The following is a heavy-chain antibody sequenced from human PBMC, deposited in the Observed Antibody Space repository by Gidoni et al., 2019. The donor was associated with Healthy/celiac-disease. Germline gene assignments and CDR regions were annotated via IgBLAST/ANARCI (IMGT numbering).Heavy chain of an antibody. V-gene: IGHV4-61*02. J-gene: IGHJ6*02. D-gene: IGHD3-22*01. Sequence: QVQLQESGPGLVKPSQTLSLTCTVSGCSISSGSYYWRWIRQPAGKGLEWIGRIYTSGSTNYNPSRKSRVTISVDTSKNQFSLKLSSVTAADTAVYYCAAEGGDYYDSSVDYYYGMDVWGQGTTVTVSS. CDR3: AAEGGDYYDSSVDYYYGMDV. CDR1: GCSISSGSYY. CDR2: IYTSGST.